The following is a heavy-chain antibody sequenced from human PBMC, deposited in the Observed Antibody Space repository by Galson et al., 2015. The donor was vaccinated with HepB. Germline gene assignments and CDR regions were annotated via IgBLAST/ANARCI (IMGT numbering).Heavy chain of an antibody. CDR2: IKYDGNNK. D-gene: IGHD3-3*01. CDR1: GFTLSSSG. CDR3: AKDPIFGASGWFYFDY. Sequence: SLRLSCAVSGFTLSSSGMHWVRQAPGKGLEWVAVIKYDGNNKYYADSVKGRFTISRDSSKNTLYLQMRGLRADDTAVYYCAKDPIFGASGWFYFDYWGQGTVVTVSS. J-gene: IGHJ4*02. V-gene: IGHV3-33*06.